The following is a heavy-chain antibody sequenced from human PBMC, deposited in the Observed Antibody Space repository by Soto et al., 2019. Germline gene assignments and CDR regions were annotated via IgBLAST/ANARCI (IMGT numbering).Heavy chain of an antibody. Sequence: PGESLKISCKGSGYSFTSYWIGWVRQMPGKGLEWMGIIYPGDSDTRYSPSFQGQVTISADKSISTAYLQWSSLKASDTAMYYCARLPEPDYYDSSGPVDAFDFWGQGTKVTVSS. CDR2: IYPGDSDT. CDR1: GYSFTSYW. J-gene: IGHJ3*01. D-gene: IGHD3-22*01. CDR3: ARLPEPDYYDSSGPVDAFDF. V-gene: IGHV5-51*01.